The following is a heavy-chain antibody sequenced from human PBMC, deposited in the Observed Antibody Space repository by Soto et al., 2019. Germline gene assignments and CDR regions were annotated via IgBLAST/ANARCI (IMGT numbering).Heavy chain of an antibody. Sequence: ASVKVSCKASEYTFTGYYMHWVRQAPGQGLEWMGWINPNSGGTNYAQKFQGWVTMTRDTSISTAYMELSRLGSDDTAVYYCARTPLWGSGSYYFDYWGQGTLVTVSS. V-gene: IGHV1-2*04. CDR2: INPNSGGT. D-gene: IGHD7-27*01. J-gene: IGHJ4*02. CDR3: ARTPLWGSGSYYFDY. CDR1: EYTFTGYY.